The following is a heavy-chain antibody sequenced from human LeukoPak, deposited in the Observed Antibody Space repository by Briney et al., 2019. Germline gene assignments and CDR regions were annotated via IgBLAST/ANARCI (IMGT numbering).Heavy chain of an antibody. Sequence: GGSLRLSCAASGFTFDDYAMHWVRQAPGKGLEWVSLISGDGGSTYYADSVKGRFTISRGNSKNSLYLQMNSLRTEDTALYYCAKDGENYGGSSGGFDYWGQGTLVTVSS. J-gene: IGHJ4*02. V-gene: IGHV3-43*02. CDR2: ISGDGGST. CDR1: GFTFDDYA. CDR3: AKDGENYGGSSGGFDY. D-gene: IGHD2-15*01.